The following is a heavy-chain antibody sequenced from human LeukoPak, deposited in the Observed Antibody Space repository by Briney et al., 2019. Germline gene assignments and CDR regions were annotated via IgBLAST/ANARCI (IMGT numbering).Heavy chain of an antibody. Sequence: GASVKVSCKASGYTFTGYYMHWVRQAPGQGLEWMGWINPNSGGTNYAQKFQGRVTMTRDTSISTAYMELSRLRSDDTAVYYCARDKKRGYYDSSGPGKYFDYWGQGTLVTVSS. CDR2: INPNSGGT. V-gene: IGHV1-2*02. CDR3: ARDKKRGYYDSSGPGKYFDY. D-gene: IGHD3-22*01. CDR1: GYTFTGYY. J-gene: IGHJ4*02.